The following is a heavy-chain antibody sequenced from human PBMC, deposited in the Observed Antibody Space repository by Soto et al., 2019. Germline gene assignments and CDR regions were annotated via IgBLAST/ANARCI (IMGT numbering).Heavy chain of an antibody. D-gene: IGHD6-13*01. J-gene: IGHJ4*02. CDR2: FYYSGST. CDR3: ARGGGSSWYSNFDY. V-gene: IGHV4-59*01. Sequence: PSETLSLTCTVSGGSITSYYWSWIRKPPGKGLEYIGYFYYSGSTNYNPSLKSRVTISADASKNQFSLKLSSVTAADTAVYYCARGGGSSWYSNFDYWGQGTLVTVSS. CDR1: GGSITSYY.